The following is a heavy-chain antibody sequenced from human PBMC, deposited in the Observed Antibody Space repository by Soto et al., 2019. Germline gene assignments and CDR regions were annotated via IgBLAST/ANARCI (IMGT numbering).Heavy chain of an antibody. J-gene: IGHJ6*02. Sequence: PGGSLRLSCAAPGFTFSSYSMNWVRQAPGKGLEWVSTVGSSNNYIYYAASVKGRFTISRDNANNSLYLQMNSLRAGDTAVYYCTRAHAAAPTWYYAMGVWGQGTTVTVSS. CDR2: VGSSNNYI. CDR1: GFTFSSYS. D-gene: IGHD6-13*01. CDR3: TRAHAAAPTWYYAMGV. V-gene: IGHV3-21*01.